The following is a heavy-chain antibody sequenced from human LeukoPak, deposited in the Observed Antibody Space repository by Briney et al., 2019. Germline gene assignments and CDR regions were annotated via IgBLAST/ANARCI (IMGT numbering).Heavy chain of an antibody. V-gene: IGHV3-23*01. J-gene: IGHJ4*02. CDR3: ARKSASGNYPLDY. CDR2: ISADSAAT. Sequence: GGSLLLSCAASGFNFGSYSMTWVRQAPGKGLEWVSVISADSAATFYADSVKGRFTISRDNGRNTVFLQMSSLRAEDTALYYCARKSASGNYPLDYWGQGTLVTVSS. CDR1: GFNFGSYS. D-gene: IGHD3-10*01.